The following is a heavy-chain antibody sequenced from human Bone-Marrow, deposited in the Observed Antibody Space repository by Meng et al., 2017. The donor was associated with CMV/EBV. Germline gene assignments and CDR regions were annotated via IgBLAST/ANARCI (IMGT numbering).Heavy chain of an antibody. CDR1: GGSFSGYY. J-gene: IGHJ4*01. V-gene: IGHV4-34*01. Sequence: GSLRLSCAVYGGSFSGYYWSWIRQTPERGLEWIGEINHRGSTNYNPSLKSRVTISVDTSKNRFSLKLSSVTAADTAVYYCARGSPKYYDFWSGHTLFDYWGHGTLVTVSS. CDR2: INHRGST. D-gene: IGHD3-3*01. CDR3: ARGSPKYYDFWSGHTLFDY.